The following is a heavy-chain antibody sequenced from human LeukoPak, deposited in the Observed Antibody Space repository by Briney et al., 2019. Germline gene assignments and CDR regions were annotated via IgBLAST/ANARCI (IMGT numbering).Heavy chain of an antibody. Sequence: GGSLRLSCAASGFSFSTYAMHWVRQAPGKGLEWVAVISNDGSEEWYADAVKGRFTISGDHSKSTLYLQMNSLRTEDTAVYYCARDRDTAMGLWGQGTLVTVSS. J-gene: IGHJ4*02. V-gene: IGHV3-30-3*01. D-gene: IGHD5-18*01. CDR2: ISNDGSEE. CDR1: GFSFSTYA. CDR3: ARDRDTAMGL.